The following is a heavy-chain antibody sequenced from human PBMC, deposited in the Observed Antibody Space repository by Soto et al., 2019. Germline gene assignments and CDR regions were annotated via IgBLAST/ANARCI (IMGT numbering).Heavy chain of an antibody. J-gene: IGHJ4*02. CDR2: FSAGGRA. CDR3: AKESMPEHYGDTLFDY. CDR1: GFSFSSYA. V-gene: IGHV3-23*01. D-gene: IGHD4-17*01. Sequence: QLLESGGGLVQPGGSLRLSCEASGFSFSSYALSWVRQAPGKGLEWVSTFSAGGRAYYADPVKGRFTIAKDTSKNTLHLQASRLRAEDTAVYYCAKESMPEHYGDTLFDYWGQGTRVTVSS.